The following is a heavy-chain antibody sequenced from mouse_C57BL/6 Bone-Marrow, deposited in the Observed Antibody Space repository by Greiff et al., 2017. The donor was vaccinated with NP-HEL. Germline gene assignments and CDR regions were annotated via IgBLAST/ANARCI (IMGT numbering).Heavy chain of an antibody. V-gene: IGHV1-82*01. CDR1: GYAFSSSW. CDR3: ARSYWGVWYFDV. D-gene: IGHD4-1*01. J-gene: IGHJ1*03. Sequence: VQLQQSGPELVKPGASVKISCKASGYAFSSSWMNWVKQRPGKGLEWIGRIYPGDGDTNYNGKFKGKATLTADKSSSTAYMQLSSLTSEDSAVYFCARSYWGVWYFDVWGTGTTVTVSS. CDR2: IYPGDGDT.